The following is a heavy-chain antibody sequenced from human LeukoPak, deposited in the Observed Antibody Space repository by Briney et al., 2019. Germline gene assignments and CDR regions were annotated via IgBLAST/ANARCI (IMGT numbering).Heavy chain of an antibody. CDR1: GGSISSSSYY. V-gene: IGHV4-39*07. CDR3: ARDRREYYYYYYMDV. CDR2: IYYSGST. Sequence: SETLSLTCTVSGGSISSSSYYWGWIRQPPGKGLEWIGSIYYSGSTYYNPSLKSRVTISVDTSKNQFSLKLSSVTAADTAVYYCARDRREYYYYYYMDVWGKGTTVTVSS. J-gene: IGHJ6*03. D-gene: IGHD1-26*01.